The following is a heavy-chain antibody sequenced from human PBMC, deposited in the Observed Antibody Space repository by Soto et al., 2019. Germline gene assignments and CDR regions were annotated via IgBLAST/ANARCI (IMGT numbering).Heavy chain of an antibody. V-gene: IGHV1-3*01. J-gene: IGHJ6*03. CDR1: GYTFTGYA. D-gene: IGHD3-3*01. CDR2: INAGNGNT. CDR3: ARGFHCYYCHYMDV. Sequence: QVQHVQSGAEVKKPGASVKVSCKASGYTFTGYAMHWVRQAPGQRLEWMGWINAGNGNTKYSQKFLGRITNTRDTSASTDYMDLSSLRSEDTAVYYCARGFHCYYCHYMDVWGKGTTVTVSS.